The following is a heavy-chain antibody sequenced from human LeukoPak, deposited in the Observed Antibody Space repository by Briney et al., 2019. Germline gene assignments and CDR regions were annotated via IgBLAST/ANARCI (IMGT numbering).Heavy chain of an antibody. CDR1: GGFMSSFY. CDR2: IYTSGVT. V-gene: IGHV4-4*07. J-gene: IGHJ4*02. D-gene: IGHD3-22*01. Sequence: SETLSLTCTVSGGFMSSFYWDWIRQPAGKGLQWIGRIYTSGVTNYNPSLKSRVTMSVDTSKNQFSLKLSSVTAADTAVYYCAREWTSGDGSGYPYYFDYWGPGTLVTVSS. CDR3: AREWTSGDGSGYPYYFDY.